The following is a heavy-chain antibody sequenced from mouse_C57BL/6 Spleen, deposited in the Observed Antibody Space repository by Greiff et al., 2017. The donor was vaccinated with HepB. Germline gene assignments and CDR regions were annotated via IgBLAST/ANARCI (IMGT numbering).Heavy chain of an antibody. CDR2: ISDGGSYT. J-gene: IGHJ3*01. D-gene: IGHD4-1*01. Sequence: EVMLVESGGGLVKPGGSLKLSCAASGFTFSSYAMSWVRQTPEKRLEWVATISDGGSYTYYPDNVKGRFTISRDNAKNNLYLQMSHLKSEDTAMYYCARELTGTWFAYWGQGTLVTVSA. CDR3: ARELTGTWFAY. V-gene: IGHV5-4*01. CDR1: GFTFSSYA.